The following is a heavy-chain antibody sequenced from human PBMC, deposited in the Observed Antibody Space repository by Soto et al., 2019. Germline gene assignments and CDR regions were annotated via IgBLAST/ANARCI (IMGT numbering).Heavy chain of an antibody. Sequence: QVRLEESGGGVVQPERSLRLSCEGSGFIFKNYAMHWVRQAPGKGLEWVAVISYDGYNQYYAVSVKGRFTISRDNSKNTLYLQMNSLRGEDTAMYYCARDSSGKSSYYYYGMDVWGQGTTVTVSS. V-gene: IGHV3-30*04. CDR1: GFIFKNYA. CDR2: ISYDGYNQ. CDR3: ARDSSGKSSYYYYGMDV. J-gene: IGHJ6*02. D-gene: IGHD3-22*01.